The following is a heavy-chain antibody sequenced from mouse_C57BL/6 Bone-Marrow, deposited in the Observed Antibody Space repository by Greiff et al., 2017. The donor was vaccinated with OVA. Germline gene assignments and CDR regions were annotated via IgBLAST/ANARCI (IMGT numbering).Heavy chain of an antibody. V-gene: IGHV5-12*01. CDR3: ARLLLHYYAMDY. D-gene: IGHD1-1*01. CDR2: ISNGGGST. J-gene: IGHJ4*01. Sequence: EVHLVESGGGLVQPGGSLKLSCAASGFTFSDYYMYWVRQTPEKRLEWVAYISNGGGSTYYPDTVKGRFPISRDNAKNTLYLQMSRLKSEDTAMYYCARLLLHYYAMDYWGQGTSVTVSS. CDR1: GFTFSDYY.